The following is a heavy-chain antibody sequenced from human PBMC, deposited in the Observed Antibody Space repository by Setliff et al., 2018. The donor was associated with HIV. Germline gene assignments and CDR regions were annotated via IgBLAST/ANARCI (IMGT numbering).Heavy chain of an antibody. J-gene: IGHJ3*02. V-gene: IGHV3-7*01. CDR2: IDRDGSET. D-gene: IGHD6-25*01. Sequence: GVLRLSCVASRFTFNDYWMSWVRQAPGKGLEWVANIDRDGSETNYVDSVKGRFTIFRDNAKSSMYLQMNSLRAEDTAIYYCAKDGDYRSGDYDAFDIWGQGTMVTVSS. CDR3: AKDGDYRSGDYDAFDI. CDR1: RFTFNDYW.